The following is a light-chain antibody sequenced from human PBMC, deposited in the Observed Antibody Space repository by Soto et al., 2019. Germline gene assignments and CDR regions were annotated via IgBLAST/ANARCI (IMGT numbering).Light chain of an antibody. Sequence: QSVLTQPASVSGSPGQSITISCTGTSSDVGSYNLVSWYQQHPGKAPKLMIYEVSKRPSGVSNRFSGSKSGNTASLTISGLQVEDEADYYCCSYAGSSFYVFGTGTKVPVL. J-gene: IGLJ1*01. CDR2: EVS. CDR3: CSYAGSSFYV. CDR1: SSDVGSYNL. V-gene: IGLV2-23*02.